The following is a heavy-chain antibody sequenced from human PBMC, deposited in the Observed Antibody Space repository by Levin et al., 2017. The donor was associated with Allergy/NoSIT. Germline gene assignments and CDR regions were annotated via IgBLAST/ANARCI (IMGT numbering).Heavy chain of an antibody. CDR3: ASSGTATSADFDY. J-gene: IGHJ4*02. D-gene: IGHD5-18*01. Sequence: GGSLRLSCAASGFTFSSYSMNWVRQAPGKGLEWVSYISSSRSTKYYADSVKGRFTISRDNAKNSLYLQMNSLRAEDTAVYYCASSGTATSADFDYWGQGTLVTVSS. CDR1: GFTFSSYS. V-gene: IGHV3-48*01. CDR2: ISSSRSTK.